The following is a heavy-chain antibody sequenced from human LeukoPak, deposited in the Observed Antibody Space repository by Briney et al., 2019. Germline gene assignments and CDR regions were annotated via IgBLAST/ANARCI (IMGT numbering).Heavy chain of an antibody. J-gene: IGHJ4*02. CDR2: IKQDGSEK. CDR1: GFTFSSYW. V-gene: IGHV3-7*01. Sequence: GGSLRLSCAASGFTFSSYWMSWVRQAPGKGLEWVANIKQDGSEKYYVDSVKGRFTISRDNAKNSLYLQMDSLRAEDTAVYYCARDLYCSGGSCYYTNRFDYWGQGTLVTVSS. CDR3: ARDLYCSGGSCYYTNRFDY. D-gene: IGHD2-15*01.